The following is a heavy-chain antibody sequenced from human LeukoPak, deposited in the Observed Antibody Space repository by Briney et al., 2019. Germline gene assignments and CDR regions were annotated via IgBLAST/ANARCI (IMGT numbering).Heavy chain of an antibody. CDR1: GGSISSSNW. V-gene: IGHV4-4*02. D-gene: IGHD6-13*01. Sequence: SGTLSLTCAVPGGSISSSNWWSWVRQPPGKGLEWIGEIYHSGSTNYNPSLKSRVTISVDKSKNQFSLKLSSVTAADTAVYYCARGSIAAGWYYFDYWGQGTLVTVSS. CDR3: ARGSIAAGWYYFDY. J-gene: IGHJ4*02. CDR2: IYHSGST.